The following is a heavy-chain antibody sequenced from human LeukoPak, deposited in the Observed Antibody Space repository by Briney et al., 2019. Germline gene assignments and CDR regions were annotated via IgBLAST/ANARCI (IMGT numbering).Heavy chain of an antibody. CDR1: GYTFTSYY. CDR3: ARDIVVVPAAIALDY. D-gene: IGHD2-2*01. J-gene: IGHJ4*02. CDR2: INPSGGST. Sequence: APVKVSCKASGYTFTSYYMHWVRQAPGQGLEWMGIINPSGGSTSYTQKFQGRVIMTRDTSTSTVYMELSSLRSEDTAVYYCARDIVVVPAAIALDYWGQGTLVTVSS. V-gene: IGHV1-46*01.